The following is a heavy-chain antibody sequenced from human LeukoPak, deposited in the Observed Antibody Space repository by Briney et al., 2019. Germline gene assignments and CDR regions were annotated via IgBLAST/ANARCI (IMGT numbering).Heavy chain of an antibody. CDR1: GYTFTGYY. CDR3: ARVRYYDFWSGSYDPFDI. V-gene: IGHV1-2*02. J-gene: IGHJ3*02. CDR2: INPNSGGT. Sequence: ASVKVSCKASGYTFTGYYMHWVRQAPGQGLEWMGWINPNSGGTNYAQKFQGRVTMTRDTSISTAYMELSRLRSDDTAVYYCARVRYYDFWSGSYDPFDIWGQGTMVIVSS. D-gene: IGHD3-3*01.